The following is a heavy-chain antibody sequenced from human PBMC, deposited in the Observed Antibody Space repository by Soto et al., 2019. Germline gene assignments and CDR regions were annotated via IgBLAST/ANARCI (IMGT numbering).Heavy chain of an antibody. CDR1: GFTFSSYS. CDR2: ISSSSYI. V-gene: IGHV3-21*01. J-gene: IGHJ6*02. Sequence: GGSLRLSCAASGFTFSSYSMNWVRQAPGKGLEWVSSISSSSYIYYADSVKGRFTISRDNAKNSLYLQMNSLRAEDTAVYYCATDSGIESDYYYYGMDVWGQGTTVTVSS. D-gene: IGHD6-13*01. CDR3: ATDSGIESDYYYYGMDV.